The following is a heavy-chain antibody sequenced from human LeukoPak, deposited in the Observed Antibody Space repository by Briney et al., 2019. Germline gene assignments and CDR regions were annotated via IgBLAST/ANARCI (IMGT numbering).Heavy chain of an antibody. D-gene: IGHD2-21*02. Sequence: SETLSLTCTVSGGSISSSTYYWVWIRQPPGKGLEWIGSINYSGNTYYNPSVKSRVTISVDTSKNQFSLKVSSVTAADTAVYYCAKDPYCGGDCYQGVRFDPWGQGTLVTVSS. J-gene: IGHJ5*02. CDR1: GGSISSSTYY. CDR2: INYSGNT. CDR3: AKDPYCGGDCYQGVRFDP. V-gene: IGHV4-39*07.